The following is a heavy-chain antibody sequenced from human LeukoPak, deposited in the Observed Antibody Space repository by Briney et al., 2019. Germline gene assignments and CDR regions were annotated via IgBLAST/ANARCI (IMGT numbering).Heavy chain of an antibody. CDR2: ISVSGENT. D-gene: IGHD3-10*01. CDR1: GFTFSSYA. J-gene: IGHJ4*02. Sequence: GGSLRLPCAASGFTFSSYAMTWVRQAPGKGLQWVSTISVSGENTYYADSVKGRFTISRDISKSTLYLQMNSLRDEDTALYYCATYGSGTYYNGLHWGQGTLVTVSS. V-gene: IGHV3-23*01. CDR3: ATYGSGTYYNGLH.